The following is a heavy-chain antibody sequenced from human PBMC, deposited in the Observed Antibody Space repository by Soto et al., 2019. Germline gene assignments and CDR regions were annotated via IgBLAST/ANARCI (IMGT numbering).Heavy chain of an antibody. J-gene: IGHJ3*02. CDR3: ARVWGGAFDI. D-gene: IGHD3-10*01. CDR2: IYYSGST. CDR1: GGSISSYY. V-gene: IGHV4-59*01. Sequence: QVQLQESGPGLVKPSETLSLTCTVSGGSISSYYWSWIRQPPGKGLEWIGYIYYSGSTNYNPSLXSXAXIXXDTSKNQLSLKLSSVTAADTAVYYCARVWGGAFDIWGQGTMVTVSS.